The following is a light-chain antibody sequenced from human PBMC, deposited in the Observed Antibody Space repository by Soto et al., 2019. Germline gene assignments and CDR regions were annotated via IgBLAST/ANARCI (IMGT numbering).Light chain of an antibody. Sequence: SYELTQPPSVSVSPGQTASITCSGDKLGDKYACWYQQKAGQSPILVIYQDTKRPSRIPERFSGSNSGNTATLTISGTQAMDEADYYCQAWDNSTVVFGGGTKVTVL. CDR1: KLGDKY. CDR2: QDT. V-gene: IGLV3-1*01. CDR3: QAWDNSTVV. J-gene: IGLJ2*01.